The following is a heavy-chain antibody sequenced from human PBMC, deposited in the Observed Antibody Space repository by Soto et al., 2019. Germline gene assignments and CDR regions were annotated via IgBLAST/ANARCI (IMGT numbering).Heavy chain of an antibody. J-gene: IGHJ2*01. CDR2: ISGGGDAT. CDR3: ARKVSGSTGRPDLWYFDL. D-gene: IGHD3-10*01. Sequence: EVQLLDSGGGLVQPGGSLRLSCAASGFTFSGYALTWVRQAPGKGLEWVSAISGGGDATFYADSVKGRFTISRDNSKNTLYLRMNTLRAEDTALYYCARKVSGSTGRPDLWYFDLWGRGTLVTVSS. CDR1: GFTFSGYA. V-gene: IGHV3-23*01.